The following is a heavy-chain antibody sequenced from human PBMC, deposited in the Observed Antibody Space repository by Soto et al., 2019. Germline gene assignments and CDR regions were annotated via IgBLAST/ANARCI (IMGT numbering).Heavy chain of an antibody. CDR1: GFTFGDYS. J-gene: IGHJ4*02. CDR3: SRAPGSSSWLIDY. Sequence: PGGSLRLSCTASGFTFGDYSMSWFRRAPGKGLEWVGLIRSKAYGGTTEYAASVKGRFTISRDDSKSTAYLQMNSLKTEDTAVYYCSRAPGSSSWLIDYWGQGTLVTVSS. CDR2: IRSKAYGGTT. D-gene: IGHD6-13*01. V-gene: IGHV3-49*03.